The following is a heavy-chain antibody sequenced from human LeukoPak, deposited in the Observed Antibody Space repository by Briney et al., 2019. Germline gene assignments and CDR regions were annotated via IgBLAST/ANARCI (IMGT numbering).Heavy chain of an antibody. J-gene: IGHJ4*02. CDR3: ARVPRRYCSSTSCYTY. V-gene: IGHV3-7*01. Sequence: TGGSLRLSCAASGFTVSSYWMSWVRQAPGKGLEWVANIKQDGSEKYYVDSVKGRFTISRDNAKNSLYLQMNSLRAEDTAVYYCARVPRRYCSSTSCYTYWGQGTLVTVSS. CDR1: GFTVSSYW. D-gene: IGHD2-2*02. CDR2: IKQDGSEK.